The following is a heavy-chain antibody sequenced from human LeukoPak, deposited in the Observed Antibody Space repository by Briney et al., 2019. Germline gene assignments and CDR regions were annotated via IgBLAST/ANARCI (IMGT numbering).Heavy chain of an antibody. D-gene: IGHD6-13*01. Sequence: SETLSLTCAVYGGSFSGYYWSWIRQPPGKGLEWIGEINHSGSTNYNPSLKSRVTISVDTSKSQFSLKLSSVTAADTAVYYCARAVGRSSSWYTGWGQGTLVTVSS. CDR3: ARAVGRSSSWYTG. CDR2: INHSGST. J-gene: IGHJ4*02. V-gene: IGHV4-34*01. CDR1: GGSFSGYY.